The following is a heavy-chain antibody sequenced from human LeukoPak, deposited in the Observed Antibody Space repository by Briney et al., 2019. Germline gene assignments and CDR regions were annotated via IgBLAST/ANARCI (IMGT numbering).Heavy chain of an antibody. Sequence: EASVKVSCKASGGTFSSYAISWVRQAPGQGLEWMGGIIPIFSTANYAQKFQGRVTITADESTSTAYMELSSLRSEDTAVYYCARDSTAIMVRGVPGYYGMDVWGKGTTVTVSS. CDR3: ARDSTAIMVRGVPGYYGMDV. CDR2: IIPIFSTA. V-gene: IGHV1-69*01. J-gene: IGHJ6*04. D-gene: IGHD3-10*01. CDR1: GGTFSSYA.